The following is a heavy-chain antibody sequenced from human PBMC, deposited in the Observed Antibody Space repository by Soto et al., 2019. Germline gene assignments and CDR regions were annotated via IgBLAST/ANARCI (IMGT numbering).Heavy chain of an antibody. CDR3: ASLPQGYYDRSGRLVDY. CDR1: GFTFSDYY. D-gene: IGHD3-22*01. Sequence: QVQLVESGGGLVKPGGSLRLSCASSGFTFSDYYMSWIRQAPGKGLEWVADISAGGSDIYYGDSVKGRFTVSRDNTKKSLYLQMSNLRADDTAIYYCASLPQGYYDRSGRLVDYWGHGTLVTVSS. CDR2: ISAGGSDI. J-gene: IGHJ4*01. V-gene: IGHV3-11*01.